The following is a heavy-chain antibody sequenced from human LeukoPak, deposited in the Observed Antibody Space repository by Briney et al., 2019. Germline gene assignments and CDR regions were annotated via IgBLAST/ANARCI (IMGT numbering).Heavy chain of an antibody. V-gene: IGHV3-23*01. J-gene: IGHJ5*02. CDR2: ITGSGGGT. CDR1: GFTFRDYC. Sequence: GGSLRLSCAASGFTFRDYCIMWVRQAPGKGLQWVSSITGSGGGTFYADSVKGRFIISRDNSKNTLYLQLNTLRVEDTAVYYCAKGRAAGAVDWFDPWGQGTLVTVSS. CDR3: AKGRAAGAVDWFDP. D-gene: IGHD6-13*01.